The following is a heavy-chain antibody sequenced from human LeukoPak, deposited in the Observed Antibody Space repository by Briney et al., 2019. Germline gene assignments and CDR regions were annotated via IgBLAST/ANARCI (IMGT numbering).Heavy chain of an antibody. D-gene: IGHD4-17*01. CDR3: ARDRPVTPIDY. CDR1: GFTFSSYS. CDR2: ISSSSSYI. J-gene: IGHJ4*02. Sequence: GGSLRLSCAASGFTFSSYSMNXXRQAPGKGLEWVSSISSSSSYIYYADSVKGRFTISRDNAKNSLYLQMNSLRAEDTAVYYCARDRPVTPIDYWGQGTLVTVSS. V-gene: IGHV3-21*01.